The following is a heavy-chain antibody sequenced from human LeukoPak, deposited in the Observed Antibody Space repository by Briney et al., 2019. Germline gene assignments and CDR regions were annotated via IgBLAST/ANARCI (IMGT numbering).Heavy chain of an antibody. CDR3: ARDLKGYPDSSGYLPLGY. Sequence: ASVKVSCKASGYTFTSYYMHWVRQAPGQGLEWMGWINPNSGGTNYAQKFQGRVAMTRDMSTSTVYMQLSSLRSGDTAVYYCARDLKGYPDSSGYLPLGYWGQGTLVTVSS. D-gene: IGHD3-22*01. V-gene: IGHV1-2*02. J-gene: IGHJ4*02. CDR1: GYTFTSYY. CDR2: INPNSGGT.